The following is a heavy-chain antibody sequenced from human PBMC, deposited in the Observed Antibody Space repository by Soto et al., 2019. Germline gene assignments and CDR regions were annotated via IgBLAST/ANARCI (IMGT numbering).Heavy chain of an antibody. J-gene: IGHJ6*02. CDR1: GGSISSYY. D-gene: IGHD2-21*02. CDR3: ARDLWGYCGTDCYPLDV. Sequence: QVQLQESGPGLVKPSETLSLTCTVSGGSISSYYWSWIRQPPGKGLEWIGYMYNTGSTVYNPSLKSRVTISVDTSKNQFSLKLNAVTAADTAVDDCARDLWGYCGTDCYPLDVWGQGTTVTVSS. V-gene: IGHV4-59*01. CDR2: MYNTGST.